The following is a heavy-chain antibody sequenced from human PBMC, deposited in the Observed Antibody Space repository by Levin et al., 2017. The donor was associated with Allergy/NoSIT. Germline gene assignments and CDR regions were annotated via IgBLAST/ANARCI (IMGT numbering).Heavy chain of an antibody. J-gene: IGHJ3*02. CDR3: AKASPDSGYDPGDACDI. CDR2: ISYDGSNK. V-gene: IGHV3-30*18. Sequence: LSLTCAASGFTFSSYGMHWVRPAPGKGLEWVAVISYDGSNKYYADSVKGRFTISRDNSKNTLYLQMNSLRAEDTAVYYCAKASPDSGYDPGDACDIWGQGTMVTVSS. D-gene: IGHD5-12*01. CDR1: GFTFSSYG.